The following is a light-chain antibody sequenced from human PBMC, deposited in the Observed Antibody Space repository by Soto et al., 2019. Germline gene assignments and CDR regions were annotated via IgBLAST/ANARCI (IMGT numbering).Light chain of an antibody. Sequence: DIQITQSPSTLSASVGDRATITCRASQSISNWLAWYQQRTGKSPKILIYKASNLESGVPSRFRGSGSGTECTLILSRLQPDDFATYYCQQYNSYPRTFGQGTKVDIK. CDR3: QQYNSYPRT. CDR1: QSISNW. CDR2: KAS. J-gene: IGKJ1*01. V-gene: IGKV1-5*03.